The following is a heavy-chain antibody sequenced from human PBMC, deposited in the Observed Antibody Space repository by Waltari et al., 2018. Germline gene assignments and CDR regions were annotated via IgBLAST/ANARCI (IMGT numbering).Heavy chain of an antibody. J-gene: IGHJ4*02. D-gene: IGHD3-9*01. V-gene: IGHV1-18*01. Sequence: QVQLVQSGAEVKKPGASVKVSCKASGYTFTSYGISWVRRAPGQGLEWMGWISAYNGNTNYAQKLQGRVTMTTDTSTSTAYMELRSLRSDDTAVYYCARDQNYDILTGYADFDYWGQGTLVTVSS. CDR3: ARDQNYDILTGYADFDY. CDR2: ISAYNGNT. CDR1: GYTFTSYG.